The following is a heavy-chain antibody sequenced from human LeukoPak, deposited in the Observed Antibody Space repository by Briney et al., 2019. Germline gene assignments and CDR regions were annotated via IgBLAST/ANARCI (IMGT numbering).Heavy chain of an antibody. J-gene: IGHJ4*02. CDR1: GWSFSGYY. D-gene: IGHD2-15*01. V-gene: IGHV4-34*01. CDR3: ARLGCSGVTCYSRDFDF. Sequence: PSETLSLTCAAYGWSFSGYYWSWIRQPPGKGLEWIAEINHSGSTNYNPSLKSRVTISVDTSKSQFSLNLSSVTAADTAVYYCARLGCSGVTCYSRDFDFWGQGTLVTVSS. CDR2: INHSGST.